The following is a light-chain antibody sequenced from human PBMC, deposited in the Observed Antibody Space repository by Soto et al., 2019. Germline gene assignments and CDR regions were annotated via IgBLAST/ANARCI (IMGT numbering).Light chain of an antibody. CDR2: TTS. CDR1: QSISNF. V-gene: IGKV1-39*01. J-gene: IGKJ4*01. CDR3: QQGYSTPQT. Sequence: DIQMTQSPSSLSASVGDRVTITCRASQSISNFLNWYQQKPGKAPKLLIHTTSSLQSGVPSRFSASGTWTDFTLTISSLQPEDFATYYCQQGYSTPQTFGGGTKVEI.